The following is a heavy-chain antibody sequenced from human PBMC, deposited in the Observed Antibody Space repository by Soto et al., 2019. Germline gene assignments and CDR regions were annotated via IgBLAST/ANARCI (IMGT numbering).Heavy chain of an antibody. J-gene: IGHJ4*02. CDR3: ARGSAYSDYDLEY. Sequence: EVQLLESGGGLVRPGGSLRLSCAASGFTFSSYAMTWVRQAPGKGLEWVSGVSGTGGSAYYEDSVKGRFTISRDKSTNTRYLHMNSMRAEDTAVYYCARGSAYSDYDLEYWGQGTLVTVSS. CDR2: VSGTGGSA. CDR1: GFTFSSYA. D-gene: IGHD4-17*01. V-gene: IGHV3-23*01.